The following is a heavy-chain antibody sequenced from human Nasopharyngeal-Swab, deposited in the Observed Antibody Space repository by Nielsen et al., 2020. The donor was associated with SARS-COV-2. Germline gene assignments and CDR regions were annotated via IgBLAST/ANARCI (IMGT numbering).Heavy chain of an antibody. V-gene: IGHV1-46*01. CDR1: GYTFSSYY. CDR2: INPSGGST. J-gene: IGHJ6*02. Sequence: AVKVSCKAAGYTFSSYYMHWVRQAPGQGRERMGIINPSGGSTSYAQKFQGRVTMTRDTSTSTVYMELSSLRSEDTAVYYCARMLRYFDWLSKYGMDVWGQGTTVTVSS. CDR3: ARMLRYFDWLSKYGMDV. D-gene: IGHD3-9*01.